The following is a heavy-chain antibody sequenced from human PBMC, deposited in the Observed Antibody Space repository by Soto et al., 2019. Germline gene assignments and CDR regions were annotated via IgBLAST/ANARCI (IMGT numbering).Heavy chain of an antibody. V-gene: IGHV4-59*01. CDR1: GGSISSYY. Sequence: SETLSLTCTVSGGSISSYYWSWIRQPPGKGLEWIGYIYYSGSTNYNPSLKSRVTISVDTAKIQFSLKLNSVTAADTAVYYCARSGGSLDYWGKGTLVTVSS. CDR3: ARSGGSLDY. D-gene: IGHD2-15*01. J-gene: IGHJ4*02. CDR2: IYYSGST.